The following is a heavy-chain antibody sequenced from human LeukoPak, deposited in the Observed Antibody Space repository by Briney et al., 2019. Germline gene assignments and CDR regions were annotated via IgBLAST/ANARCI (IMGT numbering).Heavy chain of an antibody. CDR2: VKYDGDYT. CDR1: GFTLNEHD. V-gene: IGHV3-30*04. CDR3: ARQSLAASGLDY. J-gene: IGHJ4*02. D-gene: IGHD6-13*01. Sequence: GGSLRLSCSVSGFTLNEHDMPGVRQTPGKGLAWVAVVKYDGDYTSYAASVRGRFTISRDNFKNTVVLQMNSLSVDDTAIYYCARQSLAASGLDYWGQGMLVTVSS.